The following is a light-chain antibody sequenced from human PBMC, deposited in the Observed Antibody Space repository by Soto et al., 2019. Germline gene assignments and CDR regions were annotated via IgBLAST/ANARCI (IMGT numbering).Light chain of an antibody. CDR2: AVS. CDR1: QSVGSK. J-gene: IGKJ2*01. V-gene: IGKV3-15*01. CDR3: QQYDDWSQYT. Sequence: EIVMTQSPATLSVSLGGRATLSCRASQSVGSKLAWYQQKPGQAPRLLIYAVSTRASGIPDRFSGSGSGAEFTLTISRPQSDDFAVYHCQQYDDWSQYTFGQGTKLQIK.